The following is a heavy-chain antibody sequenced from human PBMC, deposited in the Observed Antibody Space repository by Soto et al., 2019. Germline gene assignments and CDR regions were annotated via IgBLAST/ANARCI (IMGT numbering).Heavy chain of an antibody. D-gene: IGHD3-22*01. J-gene: IGHJ5*02. Sequence: ASVKVSCKASGGTFSSYAISWVRQAPGQGLEWMGEIIPIFGTANYAQKFQGRVTITADESTSTAYMELSSLRSEDTAVYYCARGQYYYDSSGTGLNWFDPWGQGTLVTVSS. V-gene: IGHV1-69*13. CDR1: GGTFSSYA. CDR3: ARGQYYYDSSGTGLNWFDP. CDR2: IIPIFGTA.